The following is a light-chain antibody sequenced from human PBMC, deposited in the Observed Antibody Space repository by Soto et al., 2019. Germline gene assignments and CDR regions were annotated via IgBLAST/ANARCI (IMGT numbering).Light chain of an antibody. J-gene: IGKJ2*01. Sequence: EIVLTQSPGTLSLSPGERATLSCRASQSLSSSYLAWYQRKPGQAPRLLIYDTSSRATGIPDRFSGSGSGTDFTLSISRLEPEDFAVYYCQQYVSSPRTFGQGTKLEIK. CDR2: DTS. V-gene: IGKV3-20*01. CDR1: QSLSSSY. CDR3: QQYVSSPRT.